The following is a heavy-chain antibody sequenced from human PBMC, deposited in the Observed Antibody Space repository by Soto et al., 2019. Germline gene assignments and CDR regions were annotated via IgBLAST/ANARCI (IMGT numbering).Heavy chain of an antibody. J-gene: IGHJ4*02. CDR1: GFTFSSYW. V-gene: IGHV3-7*01. CDR2: IKQDGSEK. D-gene: IGHD3-22*01. CDR3: AKSDSGYYSHY. Sequence: SLRLSCAASGFTFSSYWMSWVRQAPGKGLEWVANIKQDGSEKYYVDSVKGRFTISRDNAKNSLYLQMNSLRAEDTAVYYCAKSDSGYYSHYWGQGTLVTVSS.